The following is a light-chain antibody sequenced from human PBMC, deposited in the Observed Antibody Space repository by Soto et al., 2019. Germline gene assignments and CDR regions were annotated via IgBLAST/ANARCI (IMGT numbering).Light chain of an antibody. CDR2: GAS. CDR3: QQYGSSPWT. Sequence: EVVLTPFPGTLTLSRGERPILSCRASQSVSSNFLAWYQEKPGQAPRLLIYGASSRATGIPDRFSGSGSGTDFTLTISRLEPEDFAVYYCQQYGSSPWTFGQGTKVDIK. V-gene: IGKV3-20*01. CDR1: QSVSSNF. J-gene: IGKJ1*01.